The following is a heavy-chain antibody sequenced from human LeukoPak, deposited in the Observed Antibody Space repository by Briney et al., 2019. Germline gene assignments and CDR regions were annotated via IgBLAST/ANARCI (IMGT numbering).Heavy chain of an antibody. D-gene: IGHD1-14*01. CDR1: GFTFSNYA. Sequence: PGGSLRLSCAASGFTFSNYAMSWVRQAPGKGLEWVSTISGSGGSTYYADSVKGRFTISRDNSKNTLYLQMNSLRAEDTAVYYCAKDKRPILNTGLFDYWGQGTLVTVSS. J-gene: IGHJ4*02. CDR3: AKDKRPILNTGLFDY. V-gene: IGHV3-23*01. CDR2: ISGSGGST.